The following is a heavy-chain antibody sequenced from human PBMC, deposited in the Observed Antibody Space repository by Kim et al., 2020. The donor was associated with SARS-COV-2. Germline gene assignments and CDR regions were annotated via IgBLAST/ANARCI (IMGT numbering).Heavy chain of an antibody. CDR2: INVGTGNT. J-gene: IGHJ4*02. D-gene: IGHD2-2*01. CDR3: ARDARYCSSTTCYGEAIDY. Sequence: ASVKVSCQSSGYTFTTYGMHWVRQAPGQRLEWMGWINVGTGNTKYSQKFQDRVTITRDTSASTAYMELSSLRSEDTAVYYCARDARYCSSTTCYGEAIDYWGQGTLVTVSS. V-gene: IGHV1-3*01. CDR1: GYTFTTYG.